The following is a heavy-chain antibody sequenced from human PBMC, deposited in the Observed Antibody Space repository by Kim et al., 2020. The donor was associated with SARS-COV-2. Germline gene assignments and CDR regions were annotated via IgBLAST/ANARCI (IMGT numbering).Heavy chain of an antibody. V-gene: IGHV4-39*01. CDR2: IYYSGST. J-gene: IGHJ4*02. D-gene: IGHD6-13*01. CDR3: ARQASGYSSSRYTAMVNGPWYLDY. CDR1: GGSISSSSYY. Sequence: SETLSLTCTVSGGSISSSSYYWGWIRQPPGKGLEWIGSIYYSGSTYYNPSLKSRVTISVDTSKNQFSLKLSSVTAADTAVYYCARQASGYSSSRYTAMVNGPWYLDYWGQGTLVTVSS.